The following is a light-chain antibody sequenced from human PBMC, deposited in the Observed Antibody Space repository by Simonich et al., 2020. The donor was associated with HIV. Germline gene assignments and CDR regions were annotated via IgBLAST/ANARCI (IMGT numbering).Light chain of an antibody. CDR1: QSVSSN. CDR3: QQYNKWPYT. J-gene: IGKJ2*01. Sequence: EIVMTQSPATLSVSPGERATLSCRARQSVSSNLAWYEQKPCPDPRRLIYGASTRATGIPARFSGSGSWTEFTLTISSLQSEDFAVYYCQQYNKWPYTFGQGTKLEIK. V-gene: IGKV3-15*01. CDR2: GAS.